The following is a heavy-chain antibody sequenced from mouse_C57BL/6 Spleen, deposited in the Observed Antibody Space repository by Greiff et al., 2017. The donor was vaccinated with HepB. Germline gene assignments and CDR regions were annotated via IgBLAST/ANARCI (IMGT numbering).Heavy chain of an antibody. CDR3: ARWYYYGSSEYFDV. J-gene: IGHJ1*03. D-gene: IGHD1-1*01. CDR2: ISYDGSN. CDR1: GYSITSGYY. V-gene: IGHV3-6*01. Sequence: EVKLQESGPGLVKPSQSLSLTCSVTGYSITSGYYWNWIRQFPGNKLEWMGYISYDGSNNYNPSLKNRISITRDTSKNQFFLKLNSVTTEDTATYYGARWYYYGSSEYFDVWGTGTTVTVSS.